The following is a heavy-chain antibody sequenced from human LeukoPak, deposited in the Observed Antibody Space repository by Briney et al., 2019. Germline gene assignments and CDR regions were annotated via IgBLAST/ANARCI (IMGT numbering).Heavy chain of an antibody. CDR1: GLSVTSTNL. J-gene: IGHJ4*02. CDR2: VHLDGRT. V-gene: IGHV4-4*02. D-gene: IGHD3-3*01. CDR3: AREGGFCRPLDY. Sequence: WETLPLTCGVSGLSVTSTNLRSWVPPPPGKGVEWIGEVHLDGRTHYNPSLKSRLIMSRDQAENPLSLKLNSLSAPDTAVYYSAREGGFCRPLDYSGQGTLVTVSS.